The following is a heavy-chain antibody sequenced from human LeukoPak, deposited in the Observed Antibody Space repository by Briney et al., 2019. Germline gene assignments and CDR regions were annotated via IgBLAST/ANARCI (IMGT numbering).Heavy chain of an antibody. CDR1: GGSISSYY. V-gene: IGHV4-4*07. J-gene: IGHJ4*02. CDR2: IYTSGST. Sequence: SETLSLTCTVSGGSISSYYWSWIRQPAGKGLEWIGRIYTSGSTNYNPSLKSRVTMSVDTSKNQFSLQLNSVTPEDTAVYYCARSLTLLLLDYWGQGTLVTVSS. CDR3: ARSLTLLLLDY. D-gene: IGHD2-15*01.